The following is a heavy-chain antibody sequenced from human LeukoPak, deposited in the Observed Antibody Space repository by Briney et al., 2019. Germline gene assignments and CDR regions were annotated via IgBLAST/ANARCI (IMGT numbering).Heavy chain of an antibody. CDR2: INHSGST. V-gene: IGHV4-34*01. D-gene: IGHD3-10*01. CDR1: GGSFSGYY. Sequence: SETLSLTCAVYGGSFSGYYWSWIRQPPGKGLEWIGEINHSGSTNYNPSLKSRVTISVDTSKNQFSLKLSSVTAADTAVYYCARGASTITMVRGVIEYYYYYYYMDVWGKGTTVTISS. CDR3: ARGASTITMVRGVIEYYYYYYYMDV. J-gene: IGHJ6*03.